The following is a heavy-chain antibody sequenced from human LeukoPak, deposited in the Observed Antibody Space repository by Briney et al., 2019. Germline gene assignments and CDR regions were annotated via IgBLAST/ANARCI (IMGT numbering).Heavy chain of an antibody. CDR2: IESKTDGGTT. Sequence: GTSLRLSCAASGFSFSDAWMSWVRQIPGKGLEWVGRIESKTDGGTTDYAAPVKGRFTISRDDSTNTLYLQMNSLKSEDTAVYYCTTYGSGRKFDYWGQGILVTVSS. D-gene: IGHD3-10*01. J-gene: IGHJ4*02. V-gene: IGHV3-15*04. CDR3: TTYGSGRKFDY. CDR1: GFSFSDAW.